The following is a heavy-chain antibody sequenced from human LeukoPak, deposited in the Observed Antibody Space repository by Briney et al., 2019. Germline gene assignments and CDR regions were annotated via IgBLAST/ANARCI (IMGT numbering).Heavy chain of an antibody. Sequence: GGSLRLSCAASGFTFSSYAMHWVRQAPGKGLEYVSAISSNGGSTYYANSVKGRFTISRDSSKNTLYPQMGSLRAEDMAVYYCARSPGEVLRFLEWLLYFDYWGQGTLVTVSS. V-gene: IGHV3-64*01. CDR2: ISSNGGST. D-gene: IGHD3-3*01. CDR1: GFTFSSYA. CDR3: ARSPGEVLRFLEWLLYFDY. J-gene: IGHJ4*02.